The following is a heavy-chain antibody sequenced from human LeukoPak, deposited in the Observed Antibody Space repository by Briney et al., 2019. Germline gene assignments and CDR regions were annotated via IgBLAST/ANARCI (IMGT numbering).Heavy chain of an antibody. CDR3: ARGPRYSFY. V-gene: IGHV3-23*03. CDR1: GFTFSSYA. D-gene: IGHD6-13*01. Sequence: GGSLRLSCAASGFTFSSYAMSWVRQAPGKGLEWISVIYIDGTTYYADSVKGRFTISRDQANNTLYLQMNTLRDEDTAVYYCARGPRYSFYWGQGTLVTVSS. J-gene: IGHJ4*02. CDR2: IYIDGTT.